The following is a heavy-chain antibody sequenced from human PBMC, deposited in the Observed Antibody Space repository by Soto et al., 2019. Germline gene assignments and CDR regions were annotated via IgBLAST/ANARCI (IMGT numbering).Heavy chain of an antibody. CDR3: ATSYDTGFDP. J-gene: IGHJ5*02. Sequence: QLQLVQSAAEVKKPGASVRVSCKAYGYPFIKYGISWIRQAPEQGLEWMGWIKVDSGYTNYAQKFQGRVTMTADTSSDSAVMELRSLRLDDTGVYFCATSYDTGFDPWGQGTLVSVSS. D-gene: IGHD3-9*01. V-gene: IGHV1-18*04. CDR1: GYPFIKYG. CDR2: IKVDSGYT.